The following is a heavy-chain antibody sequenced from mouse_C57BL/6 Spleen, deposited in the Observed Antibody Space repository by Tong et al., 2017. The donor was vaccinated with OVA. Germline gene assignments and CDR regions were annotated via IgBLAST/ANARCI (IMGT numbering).Heavy chain of an antibody. CDR1: GYTFTSYD. Sequence: VQLQESGAELVRPGTSVKLSCKASGYTFTSYDINWVKQRPGQGLEWIGWIYPRDGSTKYNEKFKGKATLTADTSSSTAYMQLSSLTSEDSAVYYCARGGGSTVYYAMDYWGQGTSVTVSS. D-gene: IGHD1-1*01. V-gene: IGHV1-66*01. J-gene: IGHJ4*01. CDR2: IYPRDGST. CDR3: ARGGGSTVYYAMDY.